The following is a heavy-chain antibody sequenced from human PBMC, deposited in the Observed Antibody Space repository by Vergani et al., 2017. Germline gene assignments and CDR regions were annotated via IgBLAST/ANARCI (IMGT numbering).Heavy chain of an antibody. Sequence: EVQLLESGGGLVQPGGSLRLSCAASGFPFSSYAMSWVRQAPGKGLEWVSAISGSGGSTYYADSVKGRFTISRDNAKNTLDLQMNSLRAEDTAVYYCAEGRQQLDIWGQGTLVTVSS. D-gene: IGHD6-13*01. CDR2: ISGSGGST. J-gene: IGHJ4*02. V-gene: IGHV3-23*01. CDR1: GFPFSSYA. CDR3: AEGRQQLDI.